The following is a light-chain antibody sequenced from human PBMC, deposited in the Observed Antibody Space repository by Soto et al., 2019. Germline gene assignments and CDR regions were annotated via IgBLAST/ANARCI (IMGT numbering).Light chain of an antibody. CDR1: ELGDKY. J-gene: IGLJ1*01. CDR2: QDT. Sequence: SYELTQPPSVSVSPGQTASITCSGDELGDKYACWYQQKPGQSPVLVIYQDTKRPSGIPERFSGSNSGNTATLTISGTQAMDEADYYCQAWDSSTASYVFGSGTKLTVL. CDR3: QAWDSSTASYV. V-gene: IGLV3-1*01.